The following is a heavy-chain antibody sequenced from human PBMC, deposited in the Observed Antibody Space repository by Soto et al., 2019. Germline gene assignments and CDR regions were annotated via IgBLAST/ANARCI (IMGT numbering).Heavy chain of an antibody. V-gene: IGHV3-72*01. CDR3: ASLPYCAAGGSCHYFGY. CDR2: SRNKAHSYTT. J-gene: IGHJ4*02. D-gene: IGHD2-15*01. Sequence: EVQLVESGGGLVQPGGSLRLSCAVSGYSFSDYYMDWVRQAPGKGLEWVGRSRNKAHSYTTEYAASVKGRFTISRDDSKSSLYLQMDSLKTEDTAVYYCASLPYCAAGGSCHYFGYWGQGTLVTVSS. CDR1: GYSFSDYY.